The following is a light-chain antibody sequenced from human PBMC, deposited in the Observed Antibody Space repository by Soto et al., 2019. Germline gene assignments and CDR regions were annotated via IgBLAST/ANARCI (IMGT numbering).Light chain of an antibody. V-gene: IGKV3-11*01. J-gene: IGKJ4*01. CDR3: QQRSQWTPLT. CDR1: QSISNY. Sequence: DIVLTQSPGTLSLSPGERATLSCRASQSISNYLAWYQHKPGQAPRLLISDASKRASGVPARFSGSGSGTDFTLTISSLEPEDVAVYYCQQRSQWTPLTFGGGTTVEIK. CDR2: DAS.